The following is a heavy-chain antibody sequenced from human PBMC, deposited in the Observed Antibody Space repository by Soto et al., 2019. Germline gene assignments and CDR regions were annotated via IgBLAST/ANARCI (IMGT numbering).Heavy chain of an antibody. Sequence: PGGSLRLSCAASGFTFSNAWMNWVRQAPGKGLEWVGRIKSKTDGGTTDYAAPVKGRFTISRDDSKNTLYLQMNSLKTEDTAVYYCTTGADYASYYFDYWGQGTLVTVSS. V-gene: IGHV3-15*07. CDR3: TTGADYASYYFDY. J-gene: IGHJ4*02. D-gene: IGHD3-16*01. CDR1: GFTFSNAW. CDR2: IKSKTDGGTT.